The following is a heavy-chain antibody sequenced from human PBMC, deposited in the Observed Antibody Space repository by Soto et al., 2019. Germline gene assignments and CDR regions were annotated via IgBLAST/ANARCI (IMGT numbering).Heavy chain of an antibody. CDR1: GFTFSTHD. D-gene: IGHD3-16*01. V-gene: IGHV3-23*01. Sequence: EVQLLESGGGLLKPGGSLRLSCSAPGFTFSTHDMIWVRQAPGKGLEWVSGVSGGGITSYADSEKGRFTISRDKSRNTLYLQMNSLRVEDTAVYYCVKGFWGDYWGQGTLVTVSS. CDR3: VKGFWGDY. CDR2: VSGGGIT. J-gene: IGHJ4*02.